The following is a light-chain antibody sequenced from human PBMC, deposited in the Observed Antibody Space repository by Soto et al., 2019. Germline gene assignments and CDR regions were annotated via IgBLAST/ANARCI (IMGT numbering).Light chain of an antibody. CDR3: QSYDSSLSVNWV. J-gene: IGLJ3*02. CDR1: SSDIGDYNY. V-gene: IGLV2-14*01. Sequence: QSVLTQPASVSGSPGQSITISCTGTSSDIGDYNYVSWYQQHPGKAPKLMIYEVSNRPSGISNRFSGSKSGNTASLTISGLQADDEADYYCQSYDSSLSVNWVFGGGTKLTVL. CDR2: EVS.